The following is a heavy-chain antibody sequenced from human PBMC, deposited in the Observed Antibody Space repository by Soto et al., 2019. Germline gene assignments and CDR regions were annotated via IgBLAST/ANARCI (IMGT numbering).Heavy chain of an antibody. CDR3: ARDGDIVVGNLRGYGMDV. D-gene: IGHD2-15*01. V-gene: IGHV5-51*01. J-gene: IGHJ6*02. CDR2: IYPGDSDT. CDR1: GYSFTSYW. Sequence: GESLKISCKGSGYSFTSYWIGWVRQMPGKGLEWMGIIYPGDSDTRYSPSFQGQVTISADKSISTAYLQWSSLKASDTAMYYCARDGDIVVGNLRGYGMDVWGQGTTVTVSS.